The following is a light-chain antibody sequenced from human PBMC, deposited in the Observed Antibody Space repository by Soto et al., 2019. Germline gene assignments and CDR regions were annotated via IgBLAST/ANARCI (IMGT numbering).Light chain of an antibody. V-gene: IGLV2-14*01. CDR3: SSYTSSSNYV. CDR2: EVS. Sequence: QSVRRHPASVSWSPGHAITISCTGTSSDVGGYNYVSWYQQHPGKAPKLMIYEVSNRPSGVSNRFSGSKSGNTASLTISGLQAEEEADYYCSSYTSSSNYVFGTGTKVTVL. J-gene: IGLJ1*01. CDR1: SSDVGGYNY.